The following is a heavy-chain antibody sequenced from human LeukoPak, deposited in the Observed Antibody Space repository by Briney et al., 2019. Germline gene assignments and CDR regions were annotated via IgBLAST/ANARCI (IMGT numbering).Heavy chain of an antibody. J-gene: IGHJ4*02. D-gene: IGHD3-10*01. V-gene: IGHV4-4*07. CDR1: GGSFSGYY. CDR2: LYPSGSS. CDR3: ARDPSGSLYFDY. Sequence: PSETLSLTCAVYGGSFSGYYWSWIRQPAGKGLEWIGRLYPSGSSDYNPSLKSRVTMSVDTSRNQFSLRVTSVTAADTAIYYCARDPSGSLYFDYWGQGILVTVSA.